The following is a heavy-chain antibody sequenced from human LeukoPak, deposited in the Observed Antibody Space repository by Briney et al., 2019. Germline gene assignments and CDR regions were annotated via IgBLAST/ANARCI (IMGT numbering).Heavy chain of an antibody. J-gene: IGHJ4*02. Sequence: SETLSLTCAVYGGSFSGYYWSWIRQPPGKGLEWIGEINHSGSTNYNPSLKSRVTISVDTSKNQFSLKLSSVTAADTAGYYCARGRGAAKLFDYWGQGTLVTVSS. CDR3: ARGRGAAKLFDY. D-gene: IGHD3-10*01. CDR2: INHSGST. V-gene: IGHV4-34*01. CDR1: GGSFSGYY.